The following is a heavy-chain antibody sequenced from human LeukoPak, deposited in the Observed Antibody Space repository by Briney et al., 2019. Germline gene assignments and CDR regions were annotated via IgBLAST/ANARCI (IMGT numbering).Heavy chain of an antibody. Sequence: PGGSLRLSCAASGFTFSSYVMHWVRQAPGKGLEWVAVISYDGSNKYYADSVKGRFTISRDNSKNTLYLQMNSLRAEDTAVYYCAKSGEYSSSWLYYFDYWGQGTLVTVSS. CDR3: AKSGEYSSSWLYYFDY. CDR1: GFTFSSYV. J-gene: IGHJ4*02. V-gene: IGHV3-30*18. D-gene: IGHD6-13*01. CDR2: ISYDGSNK.